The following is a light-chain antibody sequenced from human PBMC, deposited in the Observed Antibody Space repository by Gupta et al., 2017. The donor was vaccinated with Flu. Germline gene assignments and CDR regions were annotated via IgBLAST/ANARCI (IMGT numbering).Light chain of an antibody. CDR3: QQCRSGPKT. Sequence: PATLSLSPGERATLSCRASQSVSSYLAWYQQKPVQAPRLLIYDASNSATGIPARFSRSGSGTDFTLTISSLEPEDFAVYYCQQCRSGPKTFGPGTQVEIK. CDR2: DAS. V-gene: IGKV3-11*01. J-gene: IGKJ5*01. CDR1: QSVSSY.